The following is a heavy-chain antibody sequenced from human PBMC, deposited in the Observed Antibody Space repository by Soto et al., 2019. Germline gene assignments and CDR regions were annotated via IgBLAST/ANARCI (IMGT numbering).Heavy chain of an antibody. CDR2: VYTSGST. CDR3: AREVVGNTWPGIFDS. Sequence: WTWIRQTPRKELQWIGYVYTSGSTKYNSSLKSRVTISLDASNSQFSLTLSSVPAADTGVYYCAREVVGNTWPGIFDSGGRGTLVVVSS. V-gene: IGHV4-4*08. J-gene: IGHJ4*02.